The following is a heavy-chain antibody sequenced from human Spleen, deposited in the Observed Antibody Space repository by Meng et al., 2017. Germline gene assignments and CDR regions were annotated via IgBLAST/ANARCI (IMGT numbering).Heavy chain of an antibody. CDR3: ARGGDIVATITLDY. Sequence: QVQLQQWGAGLLKPSEPLSPPCAVYGGSFSGYYWSWIRQPPGKGLEWIGEINHSGSTNYNPSLKSRVTISVDTSKNQFSLKLSSVTAADTAVYYCARGGDIVATITLDYWGQGTLVTVSS. D-gene: IGHD5-12*01. J-gene: IGHJ4*02. CDR1: GGSFSGYY. V-gene: IGHV4-34*01. CDR2: INHSGST.